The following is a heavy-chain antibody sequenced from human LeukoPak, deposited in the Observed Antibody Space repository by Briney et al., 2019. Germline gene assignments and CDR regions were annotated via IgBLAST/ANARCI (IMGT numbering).Heavy chain of an antibody. CDR1: GGTFSSYA. CDR3: ARIMVRGVIASRRDYYYGMDV. J-gene: IGHJ6*04. CDR2: IIPIFGTA. V-gene: IGHV1-69*13. D-gene: IGHD3-10*01. Sequence: ASVKVSCKASGGTFSSYAISWVRQAPGQGLEWMGRIIPIFGTANYAQKFQGRVTITADESTSTAYMELSSLRSEDTAVYYCARIMVRGVIASRRDYYYGMDVWGKGTTVTVSS.